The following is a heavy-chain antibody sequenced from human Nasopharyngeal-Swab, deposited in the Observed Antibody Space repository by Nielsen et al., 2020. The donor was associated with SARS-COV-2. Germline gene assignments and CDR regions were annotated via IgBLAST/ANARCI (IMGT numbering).Heavy chain of an antibody. V-gene: IGHV4-31*03. D-gene: IGHD1-26*01. CDR3: ARSGGVGVGATTYVLD. CDR1: GGSISSGGYY. CDR2: IYYSGST. J-gene: IGHJ4*02. Sequence: SETLSLTCTVSGGSISSGGYYWSWIRQHPGKGLEWIGYIYYSGSTYYNPSLKSRVTISVDTSKNQFSLKLSSVTAADTAVYYCARSGGVGVGATTYVLDWGQGTLVTVSS.